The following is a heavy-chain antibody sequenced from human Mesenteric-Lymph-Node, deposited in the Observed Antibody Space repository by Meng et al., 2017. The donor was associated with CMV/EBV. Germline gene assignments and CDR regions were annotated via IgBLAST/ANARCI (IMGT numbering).Heavy chain of an antibody. CDR1: GFTFSSYW. Sequence: GESLKISCAASGFTFSSYWMSWVRQAPGKGLEWVANIKQDGSEKYYVDSVKGRFTISRANSKNTLFLQMNSLRAEDTAVYYCVKDSSGYYYNWFDPWGQGTLVTVSS. D-gene: IGHD3-22*01. V-gene: IGHV3-7*03. CDR2: IKQDGSEK. CDR3: VKDSSGYYYNWFDP. J-gene: IGHJ5*02.